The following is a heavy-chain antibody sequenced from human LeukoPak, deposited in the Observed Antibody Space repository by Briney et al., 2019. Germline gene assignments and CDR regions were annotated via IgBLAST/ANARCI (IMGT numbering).Heavy chain of an antibody. CDR2: IIPIFGTA. CDR3: AIVVVPAAIHWYFDL. CDR1: GGTFSSYA. J-gene: IGHJ2*01. Sequence: SVKVSCKASGGTFSSYAISWVRQAPGQGLEWMGGIIPIFGTANYAQKFQGRVTITADKSTSTAYMELSSLRSEDTAVYYCAIVVVPAAIHWYFDLWGRGTLVTVSS. D-gene: IGHD2-2*01. V-gene: IGHV1-69*06.